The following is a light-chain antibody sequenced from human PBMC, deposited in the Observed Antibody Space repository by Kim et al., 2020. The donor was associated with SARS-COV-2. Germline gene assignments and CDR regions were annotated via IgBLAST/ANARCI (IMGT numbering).Light chain of an antibody. CDR2: RNN. V-gene: IGLV10-54*04. Sequence: QAGLTQPPSVSKGLRQTATLTCTGNNNNVGNQGAAWLQQHQGHPPKLLSCRNNNRPSGISERFSASRSGDTASLTITGLQPEDETDYYCSAWDSSLSAWVFGGGTQLTVL. CDR1: NNNVGNQG. J-gene: IGLJ3*02. CDR3: SAWDSSLSAWV.